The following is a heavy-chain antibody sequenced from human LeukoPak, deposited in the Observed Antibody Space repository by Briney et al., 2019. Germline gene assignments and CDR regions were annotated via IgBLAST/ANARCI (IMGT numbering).Heavy chain of an antibody. J-gene: IGHJ4*02. CDR3: ARDVYRSEGTNY. D-gene: IGHD6-25*01. CDR1: GYTFTGFY. CDR2: INTNSGGT. V-gene: IGHV1-2*02. Sequence: ASVKVSCKASGYTFTGFYIHWLRQAPGQGPEWMGWINTNSGGTNYAQRFQGRVTMTRDTSISTAYMELSRLRSDDTAVYYCARDVYRSEGTNYWGQGTLVTVSS.